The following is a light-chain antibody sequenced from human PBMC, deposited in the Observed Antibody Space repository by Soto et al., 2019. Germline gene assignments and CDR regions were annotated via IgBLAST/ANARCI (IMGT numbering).Light chain of an antibody. V-gene: IGLV2-18*02. CDR2: DVS. Sequence: QSVLTQPSSVSGSPGQSVTISCTGTSSDVGSYNRVSWYQQPPGTAPKVMIYDVSNRPSGVPDRFSGSKSGNTASLTISGLQAEDESDYYCSSYTSSSTYVFGTGTKVTVL. CDR3: SSYTSSSTYV. CDR1: SSDVGSYNR. J-gene: IGLJ1*01.